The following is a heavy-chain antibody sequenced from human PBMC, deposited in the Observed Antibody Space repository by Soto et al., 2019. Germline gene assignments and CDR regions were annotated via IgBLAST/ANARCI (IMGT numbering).Heavy chain of an antibody. Sequence: QVQLQESWPGLVKTSQTLSLTCTVSGASTGSGGYYWSWIRQHPGKGLEWIGYIYYTGSSYYSPSLKRRASISVDTSRNQFSLNLDSVTAADTAVYYCARADYGDRGLAFDSWGQGTLVTVSS. V-gene: IGHV4-31*03. CDR2: IYYTGSS. CDR1: GASTGSGGYY. J-gene: IGHJ4*02. CDR3: ARADYGDRGLAFDS. D-gene: IGHD4-17*01.